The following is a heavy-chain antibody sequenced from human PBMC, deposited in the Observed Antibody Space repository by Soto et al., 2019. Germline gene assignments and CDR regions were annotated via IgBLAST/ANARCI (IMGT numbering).Heavy chain of an antibody. CDR1: CFTFTSHG. Sequence: GASMKVSCQASCFTFTSHGISWVRQAPGQGLEWMGWISAYNGNTNYAQKLQGRVTMPTDTSTSTAYMELRSLRSDDTAVYYCARNLRGDYDVWFAPWGQGTLVTVSS. CDR3: ARNLRGDYDVWFAP. V-gene: IGHV1-18*01. CDR2: ISAYNGNT. D-gene: IGHD4-17*01. J-gene: IGHJ5*02.